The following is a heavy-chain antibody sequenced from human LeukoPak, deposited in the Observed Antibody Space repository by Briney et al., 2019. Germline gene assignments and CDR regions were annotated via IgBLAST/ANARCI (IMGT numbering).Heavy chain of an antibody. V-gene: IGHV3-30*19. CDR1: GFTFSSYG. D-gene: IGHD2-2*01. CDR2: IWYDGSNK. J-gene: IGHJ6*02. Sequence: GGSLRLSCAASGFTFSSYGMHWVRQAPGKGLEWVAVIWYDGSNKYYADSVKGRFTISRDNSKNTLYLQMNSLRAEDTAVYYCASSVVPAAIDVWGQGTTVTVSS. CDR3: ASSVVPAAIDV.